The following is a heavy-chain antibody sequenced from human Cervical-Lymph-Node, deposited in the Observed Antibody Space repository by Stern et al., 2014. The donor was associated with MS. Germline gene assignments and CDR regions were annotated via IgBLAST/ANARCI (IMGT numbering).Heavy chain of an antibody. CDR1: GFSLSTSGVG. V-gene: IGHV2-5*02. Sequence: QVTLRESGPTLVKPTQTLTLTCTFSGFSLSTSGVGVGWIRQPPGKALEWLALLFWDDDQRYSPSLQSKLTITKDPPKNQGALTMTNMDPVDTATYYCAHGLEMRLWAAYWGKGTLVTVSS. CDR2: LFWDDDQ. J-gene: IGHJ4*02. D-gene: IGHD5-18*01. CDR3: AHGLEMRLWAAY.